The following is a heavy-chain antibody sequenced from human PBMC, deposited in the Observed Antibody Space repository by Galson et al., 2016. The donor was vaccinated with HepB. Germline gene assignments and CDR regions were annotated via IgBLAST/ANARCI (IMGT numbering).Heavy chain of an antibody. CDR2: ISRSGDST. V-gene: IGHV3-23*01. J-gene: IGHJ6*04. D-gene: IGHD2-2*01. Sequence: SLRLSCAASGFTFRSYGMTWVRQAPGKGLEVVSSISRSGDSTDYADSVKGRFTISRDNSKNTLSLQMNGLTADDTAIYYCVQGSTAPAVWGKGATVTVSS. CDR3: VQGSTAPAV. CDR1: GFTFRSYG.